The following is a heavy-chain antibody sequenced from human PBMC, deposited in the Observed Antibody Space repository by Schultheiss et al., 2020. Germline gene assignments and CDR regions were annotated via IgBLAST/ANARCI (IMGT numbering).Heavy chain of an antibody. J-gene: IGHJ4*02. D-gene: IGHD6-19*01. CDR3: AKGGWHDY. CDR2: INSYSQII. Sequence: GGSLRLSCAASGFTFDTYAMNWVRQAPGKGLEWISFINSYSQIIHYADSVKGRFTISRDNSKDTLYLQMNSLRAEDTAVYYCAKGGWHDYWGQGTLVTVSS. CDR1: GFTFDTYA. V-gene: IGHV3-48*01.